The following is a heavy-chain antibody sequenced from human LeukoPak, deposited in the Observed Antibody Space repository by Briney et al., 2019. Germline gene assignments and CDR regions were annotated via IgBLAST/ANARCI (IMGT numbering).Heavy chain of an antibody. CDR3: AREGVGATHFDY. J-gene: IGHJ4*02. V-gene: IGHV3-21*01. Sequence: GGSLRLSCAASGFTFSSYSMNWVRQAPGKGLEWVSSISSSSSYIYYADSVKGRFTISGDNAKNSLYLQMNSLRAEDTAVYYCAREGVGATHFDYWGQGTLVTVSS. CDR1: GFTFSSYS. D-gene: IGHD1-26*01. CDR2: ISSSSSYI.